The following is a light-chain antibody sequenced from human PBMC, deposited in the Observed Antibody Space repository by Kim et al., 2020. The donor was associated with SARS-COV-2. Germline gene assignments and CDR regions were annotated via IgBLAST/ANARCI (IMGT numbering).Light chain of an antibody. CDR1: QNISNY. CDR2: AAS. Sequence: ASREDKGTITCRASQNISNYLAWFQLKPGKAPKLLIYAASALQPGVPSRFSGSGSGTDFTLTVTSLRPEDVTTYYCQKCDSAPWTFGQGTKVDIK. V-gene: IGKV1-27*01. CDR3: QKCDSAPWT. J-gene: IGKJ1*01.